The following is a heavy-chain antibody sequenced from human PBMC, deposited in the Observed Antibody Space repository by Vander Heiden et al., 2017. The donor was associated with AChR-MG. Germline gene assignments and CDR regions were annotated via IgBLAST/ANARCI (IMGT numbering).Heavy chain of an antibody. J-gene: IGHJ6*02. V-gene: IGHV3-23*01. CDR2: ISGSGGST. Sequence: EVQLLESGGGLVQPGGSLRLSCAASGFTFSSYAMSGVRQAPGKGLEWVSAISGSGGSTYYADSVKGRFTISRDNSKNTLYLQMNSLRAEDTAVYYCAKADYVLVSYRSYYYYGMDVWGQGTTVTVSS. CDR1: GFTFSSYA. D-gene: IGHD3-16*02. CDR3: AKADYVLVSYRSYYYYGMDV.